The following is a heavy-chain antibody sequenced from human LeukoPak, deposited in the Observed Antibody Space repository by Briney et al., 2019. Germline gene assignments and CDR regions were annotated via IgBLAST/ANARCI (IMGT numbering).Heavy chain of an antibody. V-gene: IGHV3-21*01. CDR1: GFTFSNFG. J-gene: IGHJ4*02. D-gene: IGHD2-21*02. Sequence: PGRSLRLSCAASGFTFSNFGMHWVRQAPGKGLEWVSSISSYGDYIFYADSVKGRFTMSRDNADNSLYLQMNSLRAEDTAVYYCARPFRTYCGGDCYRTFDYWGQGTLVTVSS. CDR2: ISSYGDYI. CDR3: ARPFRTYCGGDCYRTFDY.